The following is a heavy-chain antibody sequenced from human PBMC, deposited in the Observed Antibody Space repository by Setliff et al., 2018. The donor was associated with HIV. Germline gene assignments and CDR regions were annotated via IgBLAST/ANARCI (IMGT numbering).Heavy chain of an antibody. CDR2: IYTSGST. J-gene: IGHJ5*02. V-gene: IGHV4-4*07. CDR3: ARDTTPGIGQAANWFDP. Sequence: KPSETLSLTCAVSGGSISSYYWSWIRQPAGKGLEWIGRIYTSGSTNYNPSLKSRVTMSVDTSQNQFSLKLSSVTAADTAVYYCARDTTPGIGQAANWFDPWGQGTLVTVSS. CDR1: GGSISSYY. D-gene: IGHD1-1*01.